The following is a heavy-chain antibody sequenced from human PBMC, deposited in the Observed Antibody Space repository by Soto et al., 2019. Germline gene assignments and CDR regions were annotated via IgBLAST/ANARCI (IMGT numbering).Heavy chain of an antibody. CDR2: LIPNFDTP. J-gene: IGHJ6*02. CDR3: AVAMVREILIFESSGMHV. D-gene: IGHD3-10*01. CDR1: GGTFNNYA. Sequence: QVQLVQSGAEVKKPGSLVKVSCKTSGGTFNNYAISWVRQAPGQGLEWMGGLIPNFDTPNYAQKFQDRLTIIADESTSTVSMELRSLRSDDTAVYYCAVAMVREILIFESSGMHVWGQGTTVTVSS. V-gene: IGHV1-69*01.